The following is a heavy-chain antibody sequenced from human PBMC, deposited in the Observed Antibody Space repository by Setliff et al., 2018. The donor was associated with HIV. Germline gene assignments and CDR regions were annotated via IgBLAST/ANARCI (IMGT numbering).Heavy chain of an antibody. J-gene: IGHJ4*01. D-gene: IGHD6-19*01. Sequence: ASVKVSCKASGYNFITFGINWVRQAPGQGLEWMGRISTYSGKTDYAEKFQGRLTMTMDTSTRTVFMELRSLTLDDTPVYYCARGSAPNIVVAASLDIWGQGTLVTVSS. V-gene: IGHV1-18*01. CDR1: GYNFITFG. CDR3: ARGSAPNIVVAASLDI. CDR2: ISTYSGKT.